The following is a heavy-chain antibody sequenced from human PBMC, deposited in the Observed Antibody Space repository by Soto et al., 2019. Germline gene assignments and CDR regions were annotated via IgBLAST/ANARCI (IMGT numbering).Heavy chain of an antibody. CDR3: ATAYKRLRLGELSLLAFDI. V-gene: IGHV1-24*01. J-gene: IGHJ3*02. CDR2: FDPEDGET. Sequence: ASVKVSCKVSGYTLTELSMHWVRQAPGKGLEWMGGFDPEDGETTYAQKFQGRVTMTEDTSTDTAYMELSSLRSEDTAVYYCATAYKRLRLGELSLLAFDIWGQGTMVTVSS. D-gene: IGHD3-16*02. CDR1: GYTLTELS.